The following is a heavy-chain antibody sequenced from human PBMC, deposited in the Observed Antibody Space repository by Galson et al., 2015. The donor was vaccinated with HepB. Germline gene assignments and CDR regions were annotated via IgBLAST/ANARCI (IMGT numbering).Heavy chain of an antibody. CDR2: IRSKDDGGTT. J-gene: IGHJ3*01. CDR1: GFNVGDYA. V-gene: IGHV3-49*03. CDR3: TTDWEVTIPDAFDV. D-gene: IGHD1-26*01. Sequence: SLRLSCAASGFNVGDYAMSWFRQAPGKGLEWVGFIRSKDDGGTTEYAASVKGRFTISRDVSKSTAYLQMNSLKIEDTAVYYCTTDWEVTIPDAFDVWGQGISGTVPS.